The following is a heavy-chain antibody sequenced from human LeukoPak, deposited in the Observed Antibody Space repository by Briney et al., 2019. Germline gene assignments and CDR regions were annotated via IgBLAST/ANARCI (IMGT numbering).Heavy chain of an antibody. J-gene: IGHJ6*03. CDR1: GFTFSSYG. V-gene: IGHV3-33*01. CDR2: IWYDGSNK. D-gene: IGHD5-12*01. CDR3: ARSGVEFDSGYDRYYYYMDV. Sequence: GGSLRLSCAASGFTFSSYGMHWVRQAPGKGLEWVAVIWYDGSNKYYADSVKGRFTISRDNSKNTLYLQMNSLRAEDTAMYYCARSGVEFDSGYDRYYYYMDVWGKGTTVTVSS.